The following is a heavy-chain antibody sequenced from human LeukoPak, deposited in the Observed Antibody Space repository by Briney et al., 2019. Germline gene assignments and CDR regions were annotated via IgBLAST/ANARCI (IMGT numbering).Heavy chain of an antibody. CDR1: GFTFSSYG. CDR2: ISYDGSNK. CDR3: ARDYSSSWTNFDY. J-gene: IGHJ4*02. Sequence: GGSLRLSCAASGFTFSSYGMHWVRQAPGKGLEWVAVISYDGSNKYYADSVKGRFTISRDNSKNTLYLQMNSLRAEDTAVYYCARDYSSSWTNFDYWGQGTLDTVSS. D-gene: IGHD6-13*01. V-gene: IGHV3-30*03.